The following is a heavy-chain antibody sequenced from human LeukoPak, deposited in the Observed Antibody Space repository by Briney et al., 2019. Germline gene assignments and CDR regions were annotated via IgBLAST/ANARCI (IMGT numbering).Heavy chain of an antibody. J-gene: IGHJ5*02. Sequence: ASVKVSCKASGYTFTDYDINWVRQAPGQGLEWMGWINPNTGNTGFAQKFQGRATLTRDTSINTAYMEVSSLRPEDTAVYYCARPPRTTGWYLSCFDPWGQGTLVTVSS. CDR2: INPNTGNT. D-gene: IGHD6-19*01. CDR1: GYTFTDYD. V-gene: IGHV1-8*01. CDR3: ARPPRTTGWYLSCFDP.